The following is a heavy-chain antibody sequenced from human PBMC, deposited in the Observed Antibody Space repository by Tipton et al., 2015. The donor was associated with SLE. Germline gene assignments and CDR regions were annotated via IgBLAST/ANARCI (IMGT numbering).Heavy chain of an antibody. V-gene: IGHV3-48*03. CDR2: ISSSGSTI. D-gene: IGHD7-27*01. Sequence: SLRLSCAASGFTFSSYEMNWVRQAPGKGLEWVSYISSSGSTIYYADSVKGRFTISRGNAKNSLYLQMNSLRAEDTAVYYCARGKQLGIGFDYWGQGTLVTVSS. J-gene: IGHJ4*02. CDR3: ARGKQLGIGFDY. CDR1: GFTFSSYE.